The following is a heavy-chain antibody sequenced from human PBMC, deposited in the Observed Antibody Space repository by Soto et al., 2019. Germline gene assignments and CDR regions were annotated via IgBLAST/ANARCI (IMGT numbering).Heavy chain of an antibody. V-gene: IGHV1-24*01. CDR3: AKRLYCTNGVCYTWNWFDP. CDR2: FDPEDGET. J-gene: IGHJ5*02. Sequence: ASVKVSCKVSGYTLTELSMHWVRQAPGKGLEWMGGFDPEDGETIYAQKFQGRVTMTEDTSTDTAYMELSSLRSEDTAVYYCAKRLYCTNGVCYTWNWFDPWGQGTLVTVSS. D-gene: IGHD2-8*01. CDR1: GYTLTELS.